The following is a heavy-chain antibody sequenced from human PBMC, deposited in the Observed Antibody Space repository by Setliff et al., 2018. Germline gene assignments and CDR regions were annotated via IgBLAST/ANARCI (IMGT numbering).Heavy chain of an antibody. Sequence: ASVKVSCKTSGYTFTGYFIHWVRQAPRQGLEWLGWIDPKSGVTSYAQSFQGRIAMTRDTSINTVYMELNSLTSDDAAVYFCAREGGLQGATSYYYFYNYINVWGKGTKVTVSS. V-gene: IGHV1-2*02. CDR3: AREGGLQGATSYYYFYNYINV. CDR1: GYTFTGYF. J-gene: IGHJ6*03. D-gene: IGHD1-26*01. CDR2: IDPKSGVT.